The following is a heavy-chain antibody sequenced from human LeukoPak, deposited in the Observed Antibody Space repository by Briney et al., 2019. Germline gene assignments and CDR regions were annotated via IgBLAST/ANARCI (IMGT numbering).Heavy chain of an antibody. CDR3: ARVDDD. CDR1: VGSFCGYY. Sequence: SETLSLTCAVYVGSFCGYYWSWIRQPPGKGLEWIGEINHSGSTNYNPSLKSRVTISLDTSENQFSLKLSSVTAADTAVYYCARVDDDWGQGTLVTVSS. D-gene: IGHD3/OR15-3a*01. V-gene: IGHV4-34*01. J-gene: IGHJ4*02. CDR2: INHSGST.